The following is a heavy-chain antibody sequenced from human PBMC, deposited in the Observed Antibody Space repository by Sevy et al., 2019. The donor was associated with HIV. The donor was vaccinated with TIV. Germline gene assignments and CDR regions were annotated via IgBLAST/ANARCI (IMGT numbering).Heavy chain of an antibody. CDR2: IDPRGEER. J-gene: IGHJ5*01. CDR3: VRVVWDVLVVPAATPSPWLDS. V-gene: IGHV3-7*01. Sequence: GGSLRLSCAASGFNFDTFWMGWVRQAPGRGLEWVASIDPRGEERDHLDSLKGRFTISRDNAKNSLYLEMHSLKGEDMALYYCVRVVWDVLVVPAATPSPWLDSWGQGTLVTVSS. CDR1: GFNFDTFW. D-gene: IGHD3-16*02.